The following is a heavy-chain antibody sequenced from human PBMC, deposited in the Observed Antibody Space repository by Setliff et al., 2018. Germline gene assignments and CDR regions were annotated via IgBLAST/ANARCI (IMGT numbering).Heavy chain of an antibody. D-gene: IGHD6-13*01. CDR2: TIPTLRLP. CDR1: GGTLTNYG. J-gene: IGHJ4*02. Sequence: SVKVSCKASGGTLTNYGISWVRQAPGQGPEWMGGTIPTLRLPNYAQMFQGRVTITADKSTGTAYMELRSLRSDDTAVYYCASGAAAGTFDYWGQGTLVTVSS. CDR3: ASGAAAGTFDY. V-gene: IGHV1-69*10.